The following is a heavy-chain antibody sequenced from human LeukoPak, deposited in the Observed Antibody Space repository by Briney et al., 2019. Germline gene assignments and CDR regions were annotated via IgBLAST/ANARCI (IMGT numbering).Heavy chain of an antibody. CDR1: GFIFSGSW. D-gene: IGHD1-1*01. V-gene: IGHV3-7*01. CDR2: IKQDESQK. Sequence: GGSLRLSCTASGFIFSGSWMSWVRQAPGRGLEWVASIKQDESQKHYVDSVKGRFTVSRDNAKNSLFLQMNTLRVEDTAVYHCAKLIREVTTYDYWGPGALVTVSS. J-gene: IGHJ4*02. CDR3: AKLIREVTTYDY.